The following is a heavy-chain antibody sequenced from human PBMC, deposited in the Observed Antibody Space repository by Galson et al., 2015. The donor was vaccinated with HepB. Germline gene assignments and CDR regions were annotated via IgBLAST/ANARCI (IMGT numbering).Heavy chain of an antibody. CDR2: INHSGST. D-gene: IGHD3-3*01. CDR3: ARLIYFWSGYYDY. J-gene: IGHJ4*02. V-gene: IGHV4-34*01. CDR1: GGSFSGYY. Sequence: ETLSLTCAVYGGSFSGYYWSWIRQPPGKGLEWIGEINHSGSTNYNPSLKSRVTISVDTSKNQFSLKLSSVTAADTAVYYCARLIYFWSGYYDYWGQGTLVTVSS.